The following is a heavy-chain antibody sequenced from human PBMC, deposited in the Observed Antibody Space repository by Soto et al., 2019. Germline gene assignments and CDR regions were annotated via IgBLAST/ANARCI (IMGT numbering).Heavy chain of an antibody. CDR1: GGSISRYY. CDR2: IYYSGST. CDR3: ARVTTPRLVVPAARYYYYGMDV. D-gene: IGHD2-2*01. V-gene: IGHV4-59*01. J-gene: IGHJ6*02. Sequence: SSETLSINGTGGGGSISRYYWRWSRQPPGKGPAWIGYIYYSGSTNYIPSLKSRVTISVDTSKNQFSLKLSSVTAADTAVYYSARVTTPRLVVPAARYYYYGMDVWGQGTTVT.